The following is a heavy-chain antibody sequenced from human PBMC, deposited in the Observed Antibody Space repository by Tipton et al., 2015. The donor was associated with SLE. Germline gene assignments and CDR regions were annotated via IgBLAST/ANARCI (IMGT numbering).Heavy chain of an antibody. CDR3: ARSPVDYWNGYSA. Sequence: SLRLSCAASGFTFSNYAMSWVRQAPGKGLEWVSAITGSGDRTYYIDSVKGRFTISRDNSKNSLSLQMNGLRAEDTAVYYCARSPVDYWNGYSAWGQGTLVAVSS. CDR2: ITGSGDRT. D-gene: IGHD3-3*01. CDR1: GFTFSNYA. J-gene: IGHJ4*02. V-gene: IGHV3-23*01.